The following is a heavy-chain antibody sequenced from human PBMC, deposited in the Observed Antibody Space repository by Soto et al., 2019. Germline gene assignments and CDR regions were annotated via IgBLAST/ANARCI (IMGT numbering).Heavy chain of an antibody. CDR1: GGSISSGGYS. V-gene: IGHV4-30-2*01. Sequence: QLQLQESGSGLVKPSQTLSLTCAVSGGSISSGGYSWSWIRQPPGKGLEWIGYIYHSGSTYYNPSLKSRVTISVDRSKNQFSLKLSSVTAADTAVYYCARSPPIIYGDYTVAFGAFDIWGQGTMVTVSS. CDR2: IYHSGST. CDR3: ARSPPIIYGDYTVAFGAFDI. D-gene: IGHD4-17*01. J-gene: IGHJ3*02.